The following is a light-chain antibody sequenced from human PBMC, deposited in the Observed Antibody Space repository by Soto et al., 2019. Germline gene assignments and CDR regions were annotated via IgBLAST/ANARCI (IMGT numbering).Light chain of an antibody. CDR2: SAI. V-gene: IGKV1-39*01. Sequence: DIQMTQSPSFLSASVGDRVTITCRASQNIGDYLSWYQQRSGKAPKLLIYSAISLQSGVPSRFSGSGSGTEFTLNIKSLQPEDYATYYCQQTYSFPESLGPGTKVDTK. CDR1: QNIGDY. CDR3: QQTYSFPES. J-gene: IGKJ3*01.